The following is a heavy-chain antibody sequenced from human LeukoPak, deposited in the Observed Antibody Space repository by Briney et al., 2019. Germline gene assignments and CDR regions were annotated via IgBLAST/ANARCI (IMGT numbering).Heavy chain of an antibody. CDR3: ARGFALIADQYSSSWYAVPPFRYYYYMDV. Sequence: PSETLSLTCAVYGGSFSDYDWSWIRQPPGKGLEWIGEINHSGNTNDNPSLKSRVTMSVDTSKSQFSLNLRSVTAADTAVYYCARGFALIADQYSSSWYAVPPFRYYYYMDVWGKGTTVTVSS. D-gene: IGHD6-13*01. J-gene: IGHJ6*03. CDR1: GGSFSDYD. CDR2: INHSGNT. V-gene: IGHV4-34*01.